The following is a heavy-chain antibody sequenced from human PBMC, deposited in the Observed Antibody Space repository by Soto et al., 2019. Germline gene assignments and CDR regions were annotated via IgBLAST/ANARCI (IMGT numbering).Heavy chain of an antibody. D-gene: IGHD1-26*01. CDR2: IRAFSGRK. V-gene: IGHV1-18*01. Sequence: QVQLVQSGAEVNKPGASVKVSCKTSGFNFFNYGSTWVRQAPGQGLEWVGCIRAFSGRKDYAPKFQGRVTLTADTSTSTAYMELGSLTSDDTAVYYCARTSSTANFEGWGQGTLFTVSS. CDR1: GFNFFNYG. J-gene: IGHJ4*02. CDR3: ARTSSTANFEG.